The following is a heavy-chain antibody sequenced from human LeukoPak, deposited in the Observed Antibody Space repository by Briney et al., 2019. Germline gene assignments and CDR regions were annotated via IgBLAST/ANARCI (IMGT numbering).Heavy chain of an antibody. Sequence: PGGSLRLSCAASGFTFSSYAMHWVRQAPGKGLEWVAVISYDGSNKYYADSVKGRFTISRDNSKNTLYLQMNSLRAEDTAVYYCARDSYNRAIYYFDYWGQGTLVTVSS. D-gene: IGHD5-24*01. J-gene: IGHJ4*02. CDR1: GFTFSSYA. CDR2: ISYDGSNK. V-gene: IGHV3-30-3*01. CDR3: ARDSYNRAIYYFDY.